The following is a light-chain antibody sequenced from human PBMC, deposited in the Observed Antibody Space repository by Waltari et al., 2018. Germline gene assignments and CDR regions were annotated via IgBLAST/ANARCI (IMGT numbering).Light chain of an antibody. Sequence: EIVLTQSPGSLSSSPGERVTLSCRASQSVSRALAWYQQKPGQAPRLLIFGASNRATGIPYRFRGSGSETDFSLTISRLEPEEFAVYYCQHYVRLPATFGRGTKVEIK. J-gene: IGKJ1*01. V-gene: IGKV3-20*01. CDR3: QHYVRLPAT. CDR2: GAS. CDR1: QSVSRA.